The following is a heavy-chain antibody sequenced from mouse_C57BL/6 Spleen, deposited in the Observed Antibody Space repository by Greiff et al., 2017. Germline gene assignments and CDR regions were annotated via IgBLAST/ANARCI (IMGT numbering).Heavy chain of an antibody. Sequence: EVKVVESGEGLVKPGGSLKLSCAASGFTFSSYAMSWVRQTPEKRLEWVAYISSGGDYIYYADTVKGRFTISRDNARNTLYLQMSSLKSEDTAMYYCTSHYYRKRGFAYWGQGTLVTVSA. D-gene: IGHD2-14*01. CDR3: TSHYYRKRGFAY. J-gene: IGHJ3*01. CDR1: GFTFSSYA. V-gene: IGHV5-9-1*02. CDR2: ISSGGDYI.